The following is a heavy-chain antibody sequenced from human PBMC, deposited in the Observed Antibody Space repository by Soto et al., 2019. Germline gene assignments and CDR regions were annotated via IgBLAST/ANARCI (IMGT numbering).Heavy chain of an antibody. V-gene: IGHV3-30*18. J-gene: IGHJ4*02. CDR1: GFSFSTYG. Sequence: QVQLVESGGGVVQPGRSLRLSCAASGFSFSTYGMHWVRQAPGKGLEWVAVISYGGDNKYYADSVKGRFSISRHNSKNTLYLHINSVRADDTAMYSCAKDRGIVATTLESWGQGTLVIVSS. CDR2: ISYGGDNK. D-gene: IGHD5-12*01. CDR3: AKDRGIVATTLES.